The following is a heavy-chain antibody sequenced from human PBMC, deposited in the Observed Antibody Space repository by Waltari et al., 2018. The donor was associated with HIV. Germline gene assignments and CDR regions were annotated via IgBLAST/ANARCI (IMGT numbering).Heavy chain of an antibody. Sequence: EVQLLESGGGLVQPGGSLRLSCAASEFTFTQYARNCVRQAPGRGLGWVAAISGRGGSAYYADPVKCRFTIPRDNSKNSLFLQMDSLRAEDTAIYYCAKLSHIAVAGTIDYWGQGTLVTVSA. J-gene: IGHJ4*02. CDR2: ISGRGGSA. D-gene: IGHD6-19*01. CDR3: AKLSHIAVAGTIDY. V-gene: IGHV3-23*01. CDR1: EFTFTQYA.